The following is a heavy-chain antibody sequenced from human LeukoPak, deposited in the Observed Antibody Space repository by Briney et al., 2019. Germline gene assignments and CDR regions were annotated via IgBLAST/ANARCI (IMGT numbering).Heavy chain of an antibody. Sequence: SETLSLPCAVYGGSFSDYYWNWIRQPPGKGLEWIGEINHSGSTNYNPSLKSRVTISVDTSKNEFFLRLSSVTASDTAVYYCARKRSPYFDYWGQGTLVTVSS. V-gene: IGHV4-34*01. CDR2: INHSGST. CDR3: ARKRSPYFDY. J-gene: IGHJ4*02. CDR1: GGSFSDYY.